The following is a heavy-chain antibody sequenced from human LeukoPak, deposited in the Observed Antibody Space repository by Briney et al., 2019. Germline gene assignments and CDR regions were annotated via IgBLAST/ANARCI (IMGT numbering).Heavy chain of an antibody. CDR2: ISGSGGST. V-gene: IGHV3-23*01. J-gene: IGHJ4*02. Sequence: SGGSLRRSCAASGFTFSSYAMSWVRQAPGKGLEWVSAISGSGGSTYYADSAKGRFTISRDNSKNTLYLQMNSLRAEDTAVYYCAKTANYYDSSGYGGFDYWGQGTLVTVSS. CDR3: AKTANYYDSSGYGGFDY. CDR1: GFTFSSYA. D-gene: IGHD3-22*01.